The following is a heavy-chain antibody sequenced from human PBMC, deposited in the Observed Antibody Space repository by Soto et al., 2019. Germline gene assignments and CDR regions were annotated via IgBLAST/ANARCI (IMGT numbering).Heavy chain of an antibody. J-gene: IGHJ5*02. Sequence: SETLSLTXTVSGGSINSYYWSWIRQPAGKGLEWIGRIYTSGSTNYNPSLKSRVTMSVDTSKNRFSLKLSSVTAADTAVYYCARGIYSKVGATIWFDPWGQGTLVTVSS. CDR2: IYTSGST. CDR3: ARGIYSKVGATIWFDP. V-gene: IGHV4-4*07. CDR1: GGSINSYY. D-gene: IGHD1-26*01.